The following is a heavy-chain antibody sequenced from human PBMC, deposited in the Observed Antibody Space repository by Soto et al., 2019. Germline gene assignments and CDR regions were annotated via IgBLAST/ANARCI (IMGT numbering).Heavy chain of an antibody. J-gene: IGHJ4*02. D-gene: IGHD3-22*01. Sequence: ASVKVSCKVSGYTLTELSMHWVRQAPGKGLEWMGGFDPEDGETIYAQKFQGRVTMTEDTSTDTAYMELSSLRSEDTAVYYCATFIVVVNSRNFDYWGQGTLVTVSS. CDR3: ATFIVVVNSRNFDY. CDR2: FDPEDGET. V-gene: IGHV1-24*01. CDR1: GYTLTELS.